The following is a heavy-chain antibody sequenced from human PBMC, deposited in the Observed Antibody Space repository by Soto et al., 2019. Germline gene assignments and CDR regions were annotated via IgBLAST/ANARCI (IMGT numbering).Heavy chain of an antibody. Sequence: PGQSLKVSCKASGYSFASYWIGWVRQMAGKGLEWMGSVYPGDSDTRYRPSYTGQVTSPADKSISTAYLQWSSLKASDTAMYYCARGGTDYNFPGYYGMDVWGQRTTGT. J-gene: IGHJ6*02. D-gene: IGHD3-3*01. V-gene: IGHV5-51*01. CDR3: ARGGTDYNFPGYYGMDV. CDR1: GYSFASYW. CDR2: VYPGDSDT.